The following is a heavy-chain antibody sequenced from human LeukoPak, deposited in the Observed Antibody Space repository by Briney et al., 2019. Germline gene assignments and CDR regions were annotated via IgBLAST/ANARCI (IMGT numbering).Heavy chain of an antibody. CDR3: ARGNYDFAYDP. D-gene: IGHD3-3*01. CDR1: GFIVSDLD. CDR2: LSTSGSYI. V-gene: IGHV3-21*01. Sequence: RGSLRLSCAASGFIVSDLDMNWVRQAPGKGLEWVSYLSTSGSYIHYAESVKGRFTISRDAGNNSLYLQLDSLTVEDTAVYFCARGNYDFAYDPWGQGTLVTVSS. J-gene: IGHJ5*02.